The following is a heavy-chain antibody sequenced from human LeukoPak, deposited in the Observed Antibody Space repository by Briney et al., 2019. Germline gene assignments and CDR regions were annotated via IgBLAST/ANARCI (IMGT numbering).Heavy chain of an antibody. J-gene: IGHJ4*02. CDR2: ITSGFTP. CDR3: AKDYSDSRVGDVFFEY. CDR1: GLTFSNYA. D-gene: IGHD1-26*01. V-gene: IGHV3-23*01. Sequence: GGSLRLSCAASGLTFSNYAMSWFRQAPGKGLECGSGITSGFTPHYADSVKGRFTISRDNSKNTFHLQMNSLRAEDTAVYYCAKDYSDSRVGDVFFEYWGQGTLVTVSS.